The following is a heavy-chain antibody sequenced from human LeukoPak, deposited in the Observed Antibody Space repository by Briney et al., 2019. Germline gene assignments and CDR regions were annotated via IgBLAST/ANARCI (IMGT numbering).Heavy chain of an antibody. J-gene: IGHJ4*02. CDR1: GFTFSSYS. D-gene: IGHD4/OR15-4a*01. CDR2: ISSSSSYI. V-gene: IGHV3-21*04. Sequence: GGSLRLSCAASGFTFSSYSMNWVRQAPGKGLEWVSSISSSSSYIYYADSVKGRFTISRDNSKDTLYLQMNSLRAEDTAVYYCARRAGAYSHPYDYWGQGTLVTVSS. CDR3: ARRAGAYSHPYDY.